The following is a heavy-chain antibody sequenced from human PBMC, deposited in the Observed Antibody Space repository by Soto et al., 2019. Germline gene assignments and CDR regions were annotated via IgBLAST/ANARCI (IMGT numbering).Heavy chain of an antibody. CDR2: IYYSGST. D-gene: IGHD2-15*01. CDR1: GFSISRGGYY. CDR3: ARARYCSGGSCSKRIDY. J-gene: IGHJ4*02. V-gene: IGHV4-31*03. Sequence: PSETLSLTCTVSGFSISRGGYYWIWIRQHPGKGLEWIGYIYYSGSTYYNPSLKSRVTISVDTSKNQFSLKLSSVTAADTAVYYCARARYCSGGSCSKRIDYWCQGTLVTVSS.